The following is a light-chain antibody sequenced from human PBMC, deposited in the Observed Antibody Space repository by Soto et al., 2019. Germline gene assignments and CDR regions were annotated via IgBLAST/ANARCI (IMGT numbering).Light chain of an antibody. V-gene: IGKV1-5*03. CDR2: KAS. Sequence: DILMTQSPSTLSASVRDRVTITCRASQSIGSWLAWYQQKPGKAPKLLIYKASFLESGVPSRFSGSGSGTDFSLTISSLQPEDFATYYCQQSFSFSRTFGQGTKVEIK. CDR1: QSIGSW. J-gene: IGKJ1*01. CDR3: QQSFSFSRT.